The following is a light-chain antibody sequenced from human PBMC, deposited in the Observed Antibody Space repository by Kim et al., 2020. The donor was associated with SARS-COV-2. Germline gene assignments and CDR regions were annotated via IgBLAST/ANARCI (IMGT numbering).Light chain of an antibody. J-gene: IGLJ3*02. CDR3: QVWDSSSDHPV. CDR1: NSGSKS. CDR2: YDS. V-gene: IGLV3-21*04. Sequence: APGKTARITCGGTNSGSKSVHWYQQKPGQAPVLVIYYDSDRPSGIPERFSGSNSGNTATLTISRVEAGDEADYYCQVWDSSSDHPVFGGGTQLTVL.